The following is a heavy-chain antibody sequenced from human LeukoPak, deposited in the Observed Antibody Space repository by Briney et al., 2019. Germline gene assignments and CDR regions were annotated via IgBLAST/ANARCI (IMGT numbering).Heavy chain of an antibody. D-gene: IGHD3-22*01. J-gene: IGHJ6*03. CDR1: GFTFSSYG. V-gene: IGHV3-30*18. Sequence: PGGSLRLSCAASGFTFSSYGMHWVRQAPGKGLEWVAVISYDGSNKYYADSVKGRFTISRDNSKNTLYLQMNSLRAEDTAVYYCAKDGVYYYDSSGYSRPNYYYYYTDVWGKGTTVTVSS. CDR3: AKDGVYYYDSSGYSRPNYYYYYTDV. CDR2: ISYDGSNK.